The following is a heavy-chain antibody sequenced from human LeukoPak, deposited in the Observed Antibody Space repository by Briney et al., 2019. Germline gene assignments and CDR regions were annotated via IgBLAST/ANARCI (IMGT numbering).Heavy chain of an antibody. J-gene: IGHJ3*01. CDR3: ARGRGSPYYVEAFDV. CDR1: GASFTSHY. V-gene: IGHV4-59*11. D-gene: IGHD3-22*01. CDR2: LYYSGST. Sequence: SETLSLTCSVSGASFTSHYWGWIRQPPGKGPEWSGHLYYSGSTTYNPSLESRVTMSVDTSRKQISLKLNSVAAADTAVYYCARGRGSPYYVEAFDVWGQGTVVTVSS.